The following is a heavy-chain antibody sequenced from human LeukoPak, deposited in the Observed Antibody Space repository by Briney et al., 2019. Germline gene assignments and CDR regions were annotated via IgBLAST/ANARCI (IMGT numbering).Heavy chain of an antibody. Sequence: PSETLSLTCTVSGGSISSSSYYWGWIRQPPGKGLEWIGEINHSGSTNYNPSLKNRVTISVDTSKNQFSLKLSSVTAADTAVYYCARVRGRWLVRHVIDYWGQGTLVTVSS. J-gene: IGHJ4*02. CDR3: ARVRGRWLVRHVIDY. D-gene: IGHD6-19*01. CDR1: GGSISSSSYY. V-gene: IGHV4-39*07. CDR2: INHSGST.